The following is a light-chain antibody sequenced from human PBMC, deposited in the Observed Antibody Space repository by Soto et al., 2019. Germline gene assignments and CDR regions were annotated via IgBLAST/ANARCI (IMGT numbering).Light chain of an antibody. V-gene: IGKV3-20*01. CDR2: AAS. CDR3: QQYDNSLYT. CDR1: QSVSSTY. Sequence: EIVLTQSPGTLSLSPGERATLSCRASQSVSSTYLAWYQQKPGQPPRLLIYAASSRATGIPDRFSGTGSGTDFTLTISRLEPEDSAVYYCQQYDNSLYTFGPGTKLEIK. J-gene: IGKJ2*01.